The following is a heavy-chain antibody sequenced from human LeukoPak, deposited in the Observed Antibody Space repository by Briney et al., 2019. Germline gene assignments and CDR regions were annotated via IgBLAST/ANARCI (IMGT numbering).Heavy chain of an antibody. CDR3: ERQHDSYYYYYIDV. J-gene: IGHJ6*03. CDR2: LYHSDSA. CDR1: GYSISNGYY. V-gene: IGHV4-38-2*01. Sequence: SETLSLXCAVSGYSISNGYYWVWIRQPPGRGLEWIGSLYHSDSAYYNTSLRSRVSMPVDTSKNQFSLTLSFVTAADTAVYYCERQHDSYYYYYIDVWGSGTTVTVSS.